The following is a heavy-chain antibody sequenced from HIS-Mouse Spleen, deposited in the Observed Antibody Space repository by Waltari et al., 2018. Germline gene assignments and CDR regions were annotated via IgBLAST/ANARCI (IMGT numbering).Heavy chain of an antibody. V-gene: IGHV3-66*01. CDR2: IYSGGST. J-gene: IGHJ4*02. Sequence: EVQLVESGGGLVQPGGSLRLSCAASGFTVSSNYMSWVRQAPGKGLGWVVVIYSGGSTYYADFVKGRFTISRDNSKNTLYLQMNSLRAEDTAVYYCARDIKAAACWGQGTLVTVSS. CDR1: GFTVSSNY. D-gene: IGHD6-13*01. CDR3: ARDIKAAAC.